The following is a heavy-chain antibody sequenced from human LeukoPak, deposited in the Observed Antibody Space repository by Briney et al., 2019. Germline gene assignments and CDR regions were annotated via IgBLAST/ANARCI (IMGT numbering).Heavy chain of an antibody. J-gene: IGHJ4*02. Sequence: GGSLRLSCAASGFTFSSYSMNWVRQAPGKGLEWVSSISSSSSYIYYADSVKGRFTISRDNAENSLYLQMNSLRAEDTAVYYCARSWGSYRTDYWGQGTRVTVSS. CDR2: ISSSSSYI. V-gene: IGHV3-21*01. CDR3: ARSWGSYRTDY. D-gene: IGHD3-16*02. CDR1: GFTFSSYS.